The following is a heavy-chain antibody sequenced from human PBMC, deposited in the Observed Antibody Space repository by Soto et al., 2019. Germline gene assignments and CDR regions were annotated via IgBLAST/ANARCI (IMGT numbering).Heavy chain of an antibody. D-gene: IGHD1-26*01. CDR2: MNPNSGNT. Sequence: QVQLVQSGAEVKKPGASVKVSCKASGYTFTSYDINWVRQATGQGLEWMGWMNPNSGNTGYAQKFKLEVTMARNTSIITAYMELSSLRSEDTAVYYCASWELLHYLYYGMDVWGQGTTVTGSS. V-gene: IGHV1-8*01. CDR1: GYTFTSYD. J-gene: IGHJ6*02. CDR3: ASWELLHYLYYGMDV.